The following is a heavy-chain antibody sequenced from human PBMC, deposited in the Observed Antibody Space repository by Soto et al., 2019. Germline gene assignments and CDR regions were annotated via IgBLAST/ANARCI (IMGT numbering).Heavy chain of an antibody. Sequence: QVQLVESGGGVVQPGRSLRLCYAASRFTFSSYAMHWVRQAPGKGLEWVAVISYDGSNKYYADSVKGRFTISRDNSKNTLYLQMNSLRAEDTAVYYSARDLEAVAGTRNWFDPWGQGTLVTVSS. V-gene: IGHV3-30-3*01. J-gene: IGHJ5*02. CDR1: RFTFSSYA. CDR3: ARDLEAVAGTRNWFDP. D-gene: IGHD6-19*01. CDR2: ISYDGSNK.